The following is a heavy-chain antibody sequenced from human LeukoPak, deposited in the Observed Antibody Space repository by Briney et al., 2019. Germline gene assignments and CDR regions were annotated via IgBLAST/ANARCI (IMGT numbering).Heavy chain of an antibody. CDR2: ISGSGGST. CDR3: AREMDRAIGNYFDS. J-gene: IGHJ4*02. D-gene: IGHD5-18*01. CDR1: GFTFSSYA. Sequence: GGSLRLSCAASGFTFSSYAMSWVRQAPGEGLEWVSAISGSGGSTYYADSVKGRYTIPRHNSKNTLYLQMNSLRAEDTAVYYCAREMDRAIGNYFDSWGQGTLVTVSS. V-gene: IGHV3-23*01.